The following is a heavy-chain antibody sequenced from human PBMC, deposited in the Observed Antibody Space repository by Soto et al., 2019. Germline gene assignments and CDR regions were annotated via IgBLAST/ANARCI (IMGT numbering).Heavy chain of an antibody. CDR1: GYTLTSYA. CDR3: ARDLSPSTYYYYGMDV. V-gene: IGHV1-3*01. J-gene: IGHJ6*02. Sequence: ASVKVSCKASGYTLTSYAMHWVRQAPGQRLEWMRWINAGNGNTKYSQKFQCTVTITRDTSASTAYMDLSRLRSQDTAVYYCARDLSPSTYYYYGMDVWGQGTTVIVSS. CDR2: INAGNGNT.